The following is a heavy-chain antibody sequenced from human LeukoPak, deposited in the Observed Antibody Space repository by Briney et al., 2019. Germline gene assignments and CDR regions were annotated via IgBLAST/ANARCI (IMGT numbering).Heavy chain of an antibody. V-gene: IGHV4-31*03. D-gene: IGHD3-10*01. Sequence: SETLSLTCTVSGGSFSSGGYYWSWIRQHPGKGLEWIGYIYYSGSTYYNPSLKSRVTISVDTSKNPFSLKLSSVTAADTAVYYCARDVDYYGSGSYHYFDPWGQGTLVTVSS. CDR2: IYYSGST. CDR3: ARDVDYYGSGSYHYFDP. CDR1: GGSFSSGGYY. J-gene: IGHJ5*02.